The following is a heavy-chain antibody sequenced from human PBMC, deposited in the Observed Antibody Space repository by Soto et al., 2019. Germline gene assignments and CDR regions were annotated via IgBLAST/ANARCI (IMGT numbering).Heavy chain of an antibody. CDR2: ISGRGDST. J-gene: IGHJ5*02. D-gene: IGHD6-19*01. Sequence: GGSLRLSCAASGFTFSSYAMSWVRQAPGKGLEWVSAISGRGDSTYYADSMKGRFTISRDNSKNALYLQINSLRAEDTAEYYCAKDSNSGWYGRNWFVAWGQVILVTVSS. CDR1: GFTFSSYA. CDR3: AKDSNSGWYGRNWFVA. V-gene: IGHV3-23*01.